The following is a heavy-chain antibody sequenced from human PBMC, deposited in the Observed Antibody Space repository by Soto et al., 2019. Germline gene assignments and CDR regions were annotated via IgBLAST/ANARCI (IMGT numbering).Heavy chain of an antibody. V-gene: IGHV3-53*04. CDR2: IYSGGST. J-gene: IGHJ5*02. D-gene: IGHD2-21*02. CDR3: ARGRDCGGDCPNWFDP. CDR1: GFTVSSNY. Sequence: EVQLVESGGGLVQPGGSLRLTCAASGFTVSSNYMSWVRQAPGKGLEWVSVIYSGGSTYYADSVKGRFTISRHNSKNTLYLQMNSLRAEDTAVYYCARGRDCGGDCPNWFDPWGQGTLVTVSS.